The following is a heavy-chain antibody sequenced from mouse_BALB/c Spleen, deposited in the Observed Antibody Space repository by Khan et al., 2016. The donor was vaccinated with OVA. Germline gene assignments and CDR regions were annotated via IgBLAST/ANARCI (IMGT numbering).Heavy chain of an antibody. V-gene: IGHV1S41*01. CDR2: ISPGSGTP. D-gene: IGHD1-1*01. CDR3: ERENYYGSSHYAMDY. CDR1: GYTFTSYW. Sequence: DLVKPGASVKLSCKASGYTFTSYWINWIKQRPGQGLEWIGRISPGSGTPYYNEMFKGKATLTVDISYNTAYIQLSSMESEDSAVYFGERENYYGSSHYAMDYWAQGTSVTVSS. J-gene: IGHJ4*01.